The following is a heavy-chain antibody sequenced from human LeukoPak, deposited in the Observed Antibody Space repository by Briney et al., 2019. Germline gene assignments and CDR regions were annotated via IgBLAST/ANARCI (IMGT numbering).Heavy chain of an antibody. CDR3: AVRYHYYYYYGMDV. V-gene: IGHV1-8*01. J-gene: IGHJ6*02. Sequence: ASVKVSCKASGYTFTSYDINWVRQATGQGLEWMGWMNPNSGNTGYAQKFQGRVTMTRNTSISTAYMELSSLRSEDTAVYYWAVRYHYYYYYGMDVWGQGTTVTVSS. CDR1: GYTFTSYD. CDR2: MNPNSGNT. D-gene: IGHD1-14*01.